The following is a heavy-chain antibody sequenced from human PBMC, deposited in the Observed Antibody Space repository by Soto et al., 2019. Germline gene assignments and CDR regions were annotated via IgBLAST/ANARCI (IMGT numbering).Heavy chain of an antibody. CDR3: VRDGSKSLRDWFDP. CDR1: GGSVSKFY. CDR2: VYATGTT. V-gene: IGHV4-4*07. J-gene: IGHJ5*02. Sequence: SETLSLTCNVSGGSVSKFYWAWIRKTAGNGLEWMGRVYATGTTDYNPSLRSRVAMSVDISKKTFSLRLRSVTGADSGVYYCVRDGSKSLRDWFDPWGQGILVTVSS.